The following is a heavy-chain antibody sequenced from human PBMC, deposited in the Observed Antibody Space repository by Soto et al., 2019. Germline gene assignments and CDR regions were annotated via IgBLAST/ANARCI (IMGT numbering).Heavy chain of an antibody. Sequence: SETLSLTCTVAGGSVGSSTSYYWGWIRQPPGKGLEWIGNIYYNGKTYYNPSLQSRVTISADTSNNQFSLRLDSMTAADAGVYYCARCRVHMSGGGYYSLFDNWGQGSPVTVSS. CDR2: IYYNGKT. D-gene: IGHD2-15*01. CDR1: GGSVGSSTSYY. J-gene: IGHJ4*02. CDR3: ARCRVHMSGGGYYSLFDN. V-gene: IGHV4-39*01.